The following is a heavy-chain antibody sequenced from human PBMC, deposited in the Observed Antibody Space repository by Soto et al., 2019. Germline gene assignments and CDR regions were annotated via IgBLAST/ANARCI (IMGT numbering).Heavy chain of an antibody. CDR1: GGSISSYY. Sequence: SETLSLTCTVSGGSISSYYWSWIRQPPGKGLEWIGYIYYSGSTNYNPSLKSRVTISVDTSKNQFSLQLSSVTAADTAVYYCARTKAARSSGKDVWGQGTTVNVSS. D-gene: IGHD6-6*01. CDR2: IYYSGST. J-gene: IGHJ6*02. CDR3: ARTKAARSSGKDV. V-gene: IGHV4-59*01.